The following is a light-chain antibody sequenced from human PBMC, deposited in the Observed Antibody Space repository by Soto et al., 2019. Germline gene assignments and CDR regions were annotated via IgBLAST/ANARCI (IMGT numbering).Light chain of an antibody. CDR3: QHYDSLPIT. CDR1: HSVSSSY. Sequence: EIVLTQSPGTLSLPPGERATLSCRASHSVSSSYLAWYQQKPGQPPRLLIYGASSRATGIPDRFSGSGSGTDFTLTISRLEPEDFAVFYCQHYDSLPITFGQGTRLEIK. J-gene: IGKJ5*01. CDR2: GAS. V-gene: IGKV3-20*01.